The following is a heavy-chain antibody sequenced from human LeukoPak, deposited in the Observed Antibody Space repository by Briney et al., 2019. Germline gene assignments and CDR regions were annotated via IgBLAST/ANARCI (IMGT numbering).Heavy chain of an antibody. Sequence: GGSLRLSCVASGLTFSNYWMHWVRRVPGKGLVWVSRINSDGSYTSYLDSVKGRFTISRDNSKNTLYLQMNSLRGEDTAVYYCAKGGSPSCYSSSGYWGQGTLVTVSS. CDR1: GLTFSNYW. J-gene: IGHJ4*02. CDR3: AKGGSPSCYSSSGY. CDR2: INSDGSYT. V-gene: IGHV3-74*01. D-gene: IGHD2-2*01.